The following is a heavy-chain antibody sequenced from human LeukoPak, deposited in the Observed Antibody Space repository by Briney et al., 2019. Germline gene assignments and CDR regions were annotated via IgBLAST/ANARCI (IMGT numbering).Heavy chain of an antibody. CDR1: GFSLSTTGVG. D-gene: IGHD5-18*01. Sequence: ESGPTLVNPTQTLTLTCTFSGFSLSTTGVGVGWVRQPPGKALEWLALIYWDDDKRYSPSLKSRLTITKDTSKNQVVLTLTNLDPVDTATYYCAHEGFGYPFASWGQGTLVTVSS. CDR3: AHEGFGYPFAS. CDR2: IYWDDDK. V-gene: IGHV2-5*02. J-gene: IGHJ4*02.